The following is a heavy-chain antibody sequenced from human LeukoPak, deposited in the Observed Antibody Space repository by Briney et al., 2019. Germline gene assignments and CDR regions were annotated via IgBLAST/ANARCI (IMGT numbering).Heavy chain of an antibody. Sequence: PSETLSLTCAVYGGSFSGYYMSWIRQAPGKGLEWLSEIGGGGDGAYHADSVKGRFTISRDNSKNTLYLQMNSLRAEDTAVYYCTTSWPKVREGDQWGQGTLVTVSS. D-gene: IGHD3-10*01. CDR2: IGGGGDGA. CDR3: TTSWPKVREGDQ. J-gene: IGHJ4*02. V-gene: IGHV3-23*01. CDR1: GGSFSGYY.